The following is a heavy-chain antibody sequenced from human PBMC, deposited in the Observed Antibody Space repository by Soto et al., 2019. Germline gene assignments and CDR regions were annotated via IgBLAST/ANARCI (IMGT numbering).Heavy chain of an antibody. V-gene: IGHV3-30*18. J-gene: IGHJ4*02. Sequence: PGGSLRLSCAASGFTFSSYGMHWVRQAPGKGLEWVAVISYDGSNKYYADSVKGRFTISRDNSKNTLYVQMNSLRAEDTAVYYCAKSAGLQLRGYFDYWGQGTLVTVSS. D-gene: IGHD5-12*01. CDR1: GFTFSSYG. CDR3: AKSAGLQLRGYFDY. CDR2: ISYDGSNK.